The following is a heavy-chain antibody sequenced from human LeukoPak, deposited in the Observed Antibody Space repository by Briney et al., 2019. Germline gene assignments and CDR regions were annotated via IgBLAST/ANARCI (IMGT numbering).Heavy chain of an antibody. D-gene: IGHD6-13*01. Sequence: SVKVSCKASGGTFSSYAISWVRQAPGQGLEWMGRIIPILGIANYAQKFQGRVTITADKSTSTAYMELSSLRSEDTAVYYCASEPTAAGHFDYWGQGTLVTVSS. CDR2: IIPILGIA. CDR1: GGTFSSYA. CDR3: ASEPTAAGHFDY. V-gene: IGHV1-69*04. J-gene: IGHJ4*02.